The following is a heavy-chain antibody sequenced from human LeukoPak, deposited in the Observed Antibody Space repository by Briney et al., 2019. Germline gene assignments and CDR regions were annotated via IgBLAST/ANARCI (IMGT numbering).Heavy chain of an antibody. V-gene: IGHV3-9*01. CDR3: AKDRMGAYFTIPDY. CDR1: GFTFDDYA. J-gene: IGHJ4*02. CDR2: ISWNGDIK. Sequence: GGSLRLSCAASGFTFDDYAMHWVRQAPGKGLDWVSGISWNGDIKGYADSVKVRFTISRDNAQNSLYLQINSLRPEDTAFYSCAKDRMGAYFTIPDYWGQGTLVTVSS. D-gene: IGHD2/OR15-2a*01.